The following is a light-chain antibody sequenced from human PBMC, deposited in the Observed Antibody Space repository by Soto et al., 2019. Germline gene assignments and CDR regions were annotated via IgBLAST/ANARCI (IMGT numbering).Light chain of an antibody. J-gene: IGKJ5*01. V-gene: IGKV3-11*01. CDR3: XHRSNRFPIT. Sequence: EIVLTQSPASLSLSPGEGATLSCRASQSVSDYLAWYQQKPGQAPRLLIYDTYKRVTGIPSRFSGSGSGTDFTLTISSLEPEDFALYFCXHRSNRFPITFGQGTRLEIK. CDR1: QSVSDY. CDR2: DTY.